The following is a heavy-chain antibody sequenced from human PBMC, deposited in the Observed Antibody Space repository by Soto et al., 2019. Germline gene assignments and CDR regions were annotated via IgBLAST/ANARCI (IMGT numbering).Heavy chain of an antibody. D-gene: IGHD1-7*01. Sequence: GGSMRLSCQASGFNFDNYGMHWVRQAPGKGLEWVAVITYDRSNKYYADSVKGRFTISRDNSKNTLSLHLNTLKPEDTAVYHCAKDRVGGTFYTPLGFWGQGTLVTVSS. CDR2: ITYDRSNK. CDR3: AKDRVGGTFYTPLGF. CDR1: GFNFDNYG. V-gene: IGHV3-30*18. J-gene: IGHJ4*02.